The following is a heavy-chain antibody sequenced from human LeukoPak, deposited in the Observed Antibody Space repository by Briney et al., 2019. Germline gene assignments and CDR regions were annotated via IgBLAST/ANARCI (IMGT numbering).Heavy chain of an antibody. CDR3: ARHREWELPYYFDY. CDR2: INHSGST. J-gene: IGHJ4*02. D-gene: IGHD1-26*01. Sequence: SETLSLTCAVYGGSFSGYYWSWIRQPPGKGLEWIGEINHSGSTNYNPSLKSRVTISVDTSKNQFSLKLSSVTAADTAVYYCARHREWELPYYFDYWGQGTLVTVSS. CDR1: GGSFSGYY. V-gene: IGHV4-34*01.